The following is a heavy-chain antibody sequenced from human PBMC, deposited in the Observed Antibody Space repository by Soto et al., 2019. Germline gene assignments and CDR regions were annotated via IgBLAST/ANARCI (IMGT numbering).Heavy chain of an antibody. J-gene: IGHJ4*02. CDR3: ARRWGTSFDF. Sequence: SETLSLTCTVSGGSISSYYWSWIRQPPGKGLEWIGYIYYSGSTNYNPSLKSRVTISVDTSKNQFSLKVSSVTAADTAVYYCARRWGTSFDFWGQGTLVPVSP. CDR2: IYYSGST. V-gene: IGHV4-59*01. D-gene: IGHD7-27*01. CDR1: GGSISSYY.